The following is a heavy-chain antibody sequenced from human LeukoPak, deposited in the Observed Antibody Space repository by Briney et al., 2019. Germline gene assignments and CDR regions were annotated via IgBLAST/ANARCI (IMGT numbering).Heavy chain of an antibody. CDR2: ISSSGGNT. J-gene: IGHJ4*02. CDR1: GFTFRNAW. D-gene: IGHD4-17*01. Sequence: GGSLRLSCAASGFTFRNAWMSWVRQAPGKGLEWVSSISSSGGNTYYADSVKGRFSISRDNSKNTLYLQMNSLRAEDTAVYYCARPPTVTTWVFDSWGQGTLVTVSS. V-gene: IGHV3-23*01. CDR3: ARPPTVTTWVFDS.